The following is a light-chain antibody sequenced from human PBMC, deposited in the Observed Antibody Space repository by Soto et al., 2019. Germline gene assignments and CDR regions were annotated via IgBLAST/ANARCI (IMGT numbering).Light chain of an antibody. CDR2: WAS. V-gene: IGKV4-1*01. CDR1: QSILYSSNNKNY. Sequence: DIVMTQSPDSLAVSLGERDTINCKSSQSILYSSNNKNYLAWYQKKPGQPPKLLIYWASTRESGVPDRFSGSGSGTDFTLTISSLQAEDVAVYYCQPYYSTPYTFGQGTKLEIK. J-gene: IGKJ2*01. CDR3: QPYYSTPYT.